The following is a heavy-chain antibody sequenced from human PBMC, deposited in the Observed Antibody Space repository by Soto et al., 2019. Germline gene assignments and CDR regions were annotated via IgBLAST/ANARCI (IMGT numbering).Heavy chain of an antibody. CDR2: MNPNSGNT. D-gene: IGHD2-2*01. J-gene: IGHJ4*02. CDR3: ARAIRDQLLSDN. V-gene: IGHV1-8*01. Sequence: QVQLVQSGAEVKKPGASVKVSCKASGYTFSTYDINWVRQATGQGLEWMGWMNPNSGNTGYAQKFQGRVTMTRDTSITTAYMELSSLISEDTAAYFCARAIRDQLLSDNWGQGTLVTVSS. CDR1: GYTFSTYD.